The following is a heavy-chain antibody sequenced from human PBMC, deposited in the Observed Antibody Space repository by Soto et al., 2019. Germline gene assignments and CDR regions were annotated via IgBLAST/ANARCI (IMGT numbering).Heavy chain of an antibody. J-gene: IGHJ6*03. V-gene: IGHV4-34*01. D-gene: IGHD3-10*01. CDR1: SGSFSGYQ. CDR3: PRGLILWFGELSRRGGYYYYMDV. CDR2: INDSGNI. Sequence: QVQLQQWGAGLLKPSETLSLTCADYSGSFSGYQWSWIRQTPGKGLELIGGINDSGNINYNPSLKSRVTILVGSPKKQTSLRLYSVTAADAAVYYCPRGLILWFGELSRRGGYYYYMDVWGKGTTVTVSS.